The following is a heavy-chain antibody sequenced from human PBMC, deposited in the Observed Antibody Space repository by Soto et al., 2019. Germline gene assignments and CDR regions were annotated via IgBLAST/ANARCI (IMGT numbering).Heavy chain of an antibody. D-gene: IGHD1-1*01. Sequence: PGGSLRLSCTASGFTFRSYAMHWVRQDPGKGLEWVAGISGDGSDKYYADSMKGRFTISRDKSKNTLYLQMNTLSAEDTAVYYCARDRHDAPVFCFDYWGQGALVTVSS. CDR2: ISGDGSDK. CDR1: GFTFRSYA. CDR3: ARDRHDAPVFCFDY. V-gene: IGHV3-30*03. J-gene: IGHJ4*02.